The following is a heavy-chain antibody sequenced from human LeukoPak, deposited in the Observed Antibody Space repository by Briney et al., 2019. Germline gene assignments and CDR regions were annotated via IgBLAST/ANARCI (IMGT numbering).Heavy chain of an antibody. CDR3: ARENYSESRSLDI. Sequence: PGGSLRLSCAVSGFTFSSYWMLWVRHTPGKGLVWVSRIDRDGNITSYADSVKGRFTISRDNAKNTLYLQMNSLRAEDTAVYYCARENYSESRSLDIWGQGTMVTVSS. J-gene: IGHJ3*02. CDR1: GFTFSSYW. V-gene: IGHV3-74*01. CDR2: IDRDGNIT. D-gene: IGHD3-22*01.